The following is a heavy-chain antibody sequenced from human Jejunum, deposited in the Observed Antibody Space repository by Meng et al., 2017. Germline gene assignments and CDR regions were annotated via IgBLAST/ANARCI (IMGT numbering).Heavy chain of an antibody. CDR3: AKDPNGDYVGAFDF. Sequence: GESLKISCAASGFTFSTYAMIWVRQAPGKGLEWVSAIVGSGRVTHYADSVKGRFTISRDNSKNTLYLQMNSLRAEDTVVYYCAKDPNGDYVGAFDFWGQGTMVTVSS. CDR2: IVGSGRVT. V-gene: IGHV3-23*01. D-gene: IGHD4-17*01. CDR1: GFTFSTYA. J-gene: IGHJ3*01.